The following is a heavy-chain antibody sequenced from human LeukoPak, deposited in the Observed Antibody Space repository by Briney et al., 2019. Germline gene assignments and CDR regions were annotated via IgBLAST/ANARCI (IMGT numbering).Heavy chain of an antibody. J-gene: IGHJ4*02. CDR2: ISRDSSNI. V-gene: IGHV3-21*01. CDR3: ARGGRGSYYLGDS. D-gene: IGHD1-26*01. CDR1: GFTFSSYG. Sequence: GGSLRLSCAASGFTFSSYGMNWARQAPGKGLEWVASISRDSSNIYSADSVKGRFTISRDNAKNSLYLQMNSLRVEDTAVYYCARGGRGSYYLGDSWGQGTLVTVSS.